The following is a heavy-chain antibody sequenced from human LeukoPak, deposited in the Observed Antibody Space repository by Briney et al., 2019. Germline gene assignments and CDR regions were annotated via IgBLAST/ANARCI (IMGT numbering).Heavy chain of an antibody. D-gene: IGHD5-24*01. CDR2: INPSNGGT. CDR3: ARMTSILGWVDP. V-gene: IGHV1-46*01. Sequence: ASVKVSCKASGYTFTYHYIHLVRQAPGQGLEWMGIINPSNGGTNYAQRFQGRVTMTRDASTSTVYMELSSLDSEDTAVYYCARMTSILGWVDPWGQGTLLTVSS. CDR1: GYTFTYHY. J-gene: IGHJ5*02.